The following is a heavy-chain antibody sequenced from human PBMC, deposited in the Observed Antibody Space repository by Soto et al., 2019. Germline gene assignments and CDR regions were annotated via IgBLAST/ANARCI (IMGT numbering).Heavy chain of an antibody. D-gene: IGHD2-21*01. CDR3: ARANSVDAY. V-gene: IGHV3-7*01. J-gene: IGHJ4*02. CDR2: IKQDGSEK. CDR1: GFAFSGHW. Sequence: EVQLVESGGDLVQPGGSLILSCAASGFAFSGHWMSWVRQAPGKGLEGVANIKQDGSEKYYVDSVKGRFTISRDNAKNSLYLQMNSLRVEDTAVYYWARANSVDAYWGQGTLVTVSS.